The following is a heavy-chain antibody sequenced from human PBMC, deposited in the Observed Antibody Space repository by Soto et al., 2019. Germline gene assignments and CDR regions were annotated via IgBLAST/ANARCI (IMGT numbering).Heavy chain of an antibody. J-gene: IGHJ4*02. D-gene: IGHD2-2*01. CDR2: IKSKTDGGTT. CDR1: GFTFSNAW. CDR3: TTDTGDIVVVPAAFDY. Sequence: EVQLVESGGGLVKPGGSLRLSCAASGFTFSNAWMSWVRQAPGKGLEWVGRIKSKTDGGTTDYAAPVKGRFTISRDDSKNTLYLQMNSLKTEDTAVYYCTTDTGDIVVVPAAFDYWGQGTLVTVSS. V-gene: IGHV3-15*01.